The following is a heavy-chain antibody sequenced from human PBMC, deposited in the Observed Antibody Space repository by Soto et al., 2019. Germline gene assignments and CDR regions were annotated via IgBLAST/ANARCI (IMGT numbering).Heavy chain of an antibody. J-gene: IGHJ5*02. CDR2: IYYSGST. CDR3: ASPKIAFYNWFDP. D-gene: IGHD3-3*02. Sequence: PSETLSLTCTVSGGSLSSGSYYWAWIRQPPGKGLEWIGSIYYSGSTYYNPSLKSRVTISVDTSKNQFSLKLSSVTAADTAVYYCASPKIAFYNWFDPWGQGTLVTVSS. V-gene: IGHV4-39*01. CDR1: GGSLSSGSYY.